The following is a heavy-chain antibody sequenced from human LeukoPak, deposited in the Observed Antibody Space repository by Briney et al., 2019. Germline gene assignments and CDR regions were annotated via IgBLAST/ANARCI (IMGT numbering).Heavy chain of an antibody. Sequence: RGESLKISCKGSGYSFASYWIGWVRQMPGKGLEWMGIIYPGDSDTRYSPSFQGQVTISADKSISTAYMELSRLRSDDTAVYYCARDTPTMVRGVIITKNWFDPWGQGTLVTVSS. D-gene: IGHD3-10*01. CDR1: GYSFASYW. CDR2: IYPGDSDT. V-gene: IGHV5-51*01. J-gene: IGHJ5*02. CDR3: ARDTPTMVRGVIITKNWFDP.